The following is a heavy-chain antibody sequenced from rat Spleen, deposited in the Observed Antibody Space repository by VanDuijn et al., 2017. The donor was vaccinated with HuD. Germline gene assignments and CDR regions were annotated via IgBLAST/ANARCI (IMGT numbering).Heavy chain of an antibody. Sequence: EVQLVESGGGLVQPGRSLKLSCAASGFTFSDYNMAWVRQAPKKGLKWVASISYDGTVTYYRDSVKCRFTISRDNAKSTLYLQLDSLRSEDTATYYCTTDTFYDGTYYPGGFDYWGQGVMVTVSS. V-gene: IGHV5-20*01. CDR1: GFTFSDYN. CDR2: ISYDGTVT. D-gene: IGHD1-12*02. CDR3: TTDTFYDGTYYPGGFDY. J-gene: IGHJ2*01.